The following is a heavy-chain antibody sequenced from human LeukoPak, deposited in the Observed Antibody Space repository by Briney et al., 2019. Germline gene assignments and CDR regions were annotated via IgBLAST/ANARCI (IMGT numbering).Heavy chain of an antibody. Sequence: PGGSLRLSCAASGFTFSSYSMNWVRQAPGKGLEWVSSISSSSSYIYYADSVKGRFTISRDNAKNSLYLQMNSLRAEDTAVYYCARRYNWNAHDAFDIWGQGTMVTVSS. CDR2: ISSSSSYI. CDR1: GFTFSSYS. V-gene: IGHV3-21*01. CDR3: ARRYNWNAHDAFDI. D-gene: IGHD1-1*01. J-gene: IGHJ3*02.